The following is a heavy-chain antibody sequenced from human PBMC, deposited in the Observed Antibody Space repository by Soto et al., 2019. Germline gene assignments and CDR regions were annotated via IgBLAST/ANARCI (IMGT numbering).Heavy chain of an antibody. Sequence: ASVKVSCKTSGYSFTRYGVSWVRQAPGQGLEWMGWISPFNGNTNYAHHFRGKITMTTDTSTNTASLEVRSLTYDDTAVYFCVRDYSSFPEVWGQGTLVTVSS. CDR1: GYSFTRYG. CDR2: ISPFNGNT. D-gene: IGHD3-22*01. J-gene: IGHJ4*02. V-gene: IGHV1-18*01. CDR3: VRDYSSFPEV.